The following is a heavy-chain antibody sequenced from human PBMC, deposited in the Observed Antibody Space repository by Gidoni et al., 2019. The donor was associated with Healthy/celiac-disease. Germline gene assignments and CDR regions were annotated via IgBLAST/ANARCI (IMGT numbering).Heavy chain of an antibody. CDR2: ISYDGSNK. J-gene: IGHJ4*02. CDR1: GFTFSSYA. Sequence: QVQLVESGGGVVQPGRSLRLSCSASGFTFSSYAMHWVRQAPGKGLEWVAVISYDGSNKYYADSVKGRFTISRDNSKNTLYLQMNSLRAEDTAVYYCARDWRELFTVTTWLFDYWGQGTLVTVSS. CDR3: ARDWRELFTVTTWLFDY. D-gene: IGHD4-17*01. V-gene: IGHV3-30*01.